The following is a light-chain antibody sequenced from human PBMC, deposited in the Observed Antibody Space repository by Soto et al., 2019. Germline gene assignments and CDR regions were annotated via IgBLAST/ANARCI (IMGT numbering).Light chain of an antibody. CDR2: KAS. J-gene: IGKJ5*01. CDR1: QTISSW. CDR3: QQAHSFPST. Sequence: DIQMTQSPSTLSGSVGDRVTMTCRASQTISSWLAWYQQKPGKAPKLLIYKASTLKSGVPSRFSGSGSGTEFTLTISSLQPDDFATFYCQQAHSFPSTFGQGTRLEIK. V-gene: IGKV1-5*03.